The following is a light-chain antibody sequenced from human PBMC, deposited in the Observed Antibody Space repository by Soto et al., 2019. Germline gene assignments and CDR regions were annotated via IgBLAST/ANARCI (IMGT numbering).Light chain of an antibody. CDR3: SAWDASLNGYV. CDR2: SNY. Sequence: QSVLTQPPSASGTPGQRVTISCSGSSSNIGSKTVNWYQQLPGTAPKLLIYSNYQRPSGVPDRFSGSKSGTSASLAISGLQSEDEADYYSSAWDASLNGYVLGTGTKGTVL. V-gene: IGLV1-44*01. CDR1: SSNIGSKT. J-gene: IGLJ1*01.